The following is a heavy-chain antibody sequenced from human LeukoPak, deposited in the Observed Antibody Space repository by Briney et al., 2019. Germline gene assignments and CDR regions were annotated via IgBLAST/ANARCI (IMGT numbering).Heavy chain of an antibody. CDR2: LSSSGSSI. V-gene: IGHV3-11*01. D-gene: IGHD6-13*01. CDR1: GFTFNDYY. Sequence: PGGSLRLSCAASGFTFNDYYMSWVRQAPGMGLEWVSYLSSSGSSIYYADSVKGRFTISRDNAKDSLYLQMNSLRAEDTAVYYCARDLYSTTPGNYWGQGTLVTVSS. CDR3: ARDLYSTTPGNY. J-gene: IGHJ4*02.